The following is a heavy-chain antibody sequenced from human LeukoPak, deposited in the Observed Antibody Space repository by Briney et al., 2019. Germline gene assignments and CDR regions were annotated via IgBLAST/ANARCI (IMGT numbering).Heavy chain of an antibody. J-gene: IGHJ5*02. CDR3: ARALEGSGSYPYNWFDP. CDR2: IIPIYGTA. D-gene: IGHD3-10*01. Sequence: SVKVSCKASGCTFSSYAISWVRQAPGQGLEWKGGIIPIYGTANYAQKFQGRVAITADESTSTAYMELSSLTSEDTAVYYCARALEGSGSYPYNWFDPWGQGTLVTVSS. CDR1: GCTFSSYA. V-gene: IGHV1-69*13.